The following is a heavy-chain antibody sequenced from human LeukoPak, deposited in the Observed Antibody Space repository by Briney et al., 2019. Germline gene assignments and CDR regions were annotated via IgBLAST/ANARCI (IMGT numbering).Heavy chain of an antibody. CDR1: GFTFSDHY. V-gene: IGHV3-72*01. Sequence: GGSLGLSCAASGFTFSDHYMDWVRQAPGKGLEWVGRTRNKANGYTTEYAASVKDRFTMSRDDSKNSVYLQMNSLKTEDTAVYYCARVGNSGGYYNPLDYWGQGTLVTVSS. CDR2: TRNKANGYTT. D-gene: IGHD3-22*01. CDR3: ARVGNSGGYYNPLDY. J-gene: IGHJ4*02.